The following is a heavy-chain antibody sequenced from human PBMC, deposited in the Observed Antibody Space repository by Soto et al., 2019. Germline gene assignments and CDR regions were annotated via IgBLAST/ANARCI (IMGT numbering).Heavy chain of an antibody. CDR3: ARWVGASLDAFDI. Sequence: ASVNVSCKSSGYTFTGYYIHWVRQAPGQGLEWMGWINPNSGGTNYAQKFQGWVTMTRDTSISTAYMELSRLRSDDTAVYYCARWVGASLDAFDIWGQGTMVTVSS. J-gene: IGHJ3*02. D-gene: IGHD1-26*01. V-gene: IGHV1-2*04. CDR2: INPNSGGT. CDR1: GYTFTGYY.